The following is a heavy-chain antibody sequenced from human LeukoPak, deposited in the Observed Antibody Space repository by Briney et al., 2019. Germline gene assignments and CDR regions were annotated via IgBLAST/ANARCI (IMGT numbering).Heavy chain of an antibody. CDR3: ARGPNLTGYASDI. CDR2: INHSGST. Sequence: KPSETLSLTCAVYGGSFSGYYWSWIRQPPGKGLEWIGEINHSGSTNYNPSLKSRVTISVDTSKNQFSLKLSSVTAADTAVYYCARGPNLTGYASDIWGQGTMVTVSS. CDR1: GGSFSGYY. J-gene: IGHJ3*02. D-gene: IGHD3-9*01. V-gene: IGHV4-34*01.